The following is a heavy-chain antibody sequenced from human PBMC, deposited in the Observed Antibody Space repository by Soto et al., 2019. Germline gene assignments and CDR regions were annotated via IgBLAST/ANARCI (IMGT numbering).Heavy chain of an antibody. V-gene: IGHV3-23*01. D-gene: IGHD6-13*01. CDR3: AQDQAAAGTISRYFQH. CDR1: GFSFSTYA. CDR2: ISGSGGTT. Sequence: PGGSLRLSCSASGFSFSTYAMSWVRQAPGKGLEWVSGISGSGGTTYYADSVKGRFTISRDNSKNTLYLQVNSLRVEDTAVYYCAQDQAAAGTISRYFQHWGQGTLVTVSS. J-gene: IGHJ1*01.